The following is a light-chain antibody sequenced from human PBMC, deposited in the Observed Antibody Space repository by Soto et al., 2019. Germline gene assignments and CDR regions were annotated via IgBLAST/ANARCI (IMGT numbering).Light chain of an antibody. V-gene: IGLV2-14*03. CDR2: AVS. CDR3: ISYTDRQSYL. Sequence: QSVLTQPACVSGSPGQSITISCSGTSSDIGSYDHVAWYQQFPGKSPKLIIYAVSDRPSGVSDRFSGSKSGISASLTISGLQTEDEADYYCISYTDRQSYLFGTWTKVTVL. CDR1: SSDIGSYDH. J-gene: IGLJ1*01.